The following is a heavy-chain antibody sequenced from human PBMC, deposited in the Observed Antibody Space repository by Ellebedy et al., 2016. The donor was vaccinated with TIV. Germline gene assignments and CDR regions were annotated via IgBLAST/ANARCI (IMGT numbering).Heavy chain of an antibody. V-gene: IGHV4-34*01. CDR1: GGSFSGYY. CDR3: ARTGPLAERFDP. Sequence: MPSETLSLTCAVYGGSFSGYYWSWIRQPPGKGLEWIGEINHSGSTNYNPSLKSRVTISVDTSKNQFSLKLSSVTAADTAVYYCARTGPLAERFDPWGQGTLVTVSS. J-gene: IGHJ5*02. CDR2: INHSGST. D-gene: IGHD1-14*01.